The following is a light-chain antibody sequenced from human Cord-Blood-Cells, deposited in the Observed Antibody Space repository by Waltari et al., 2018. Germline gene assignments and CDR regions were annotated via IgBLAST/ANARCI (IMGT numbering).Light chain of an antibody. J-gene: IGKJ4*01. Sequence: DIQMTQSPSSLSASVGDRVTITCRASQSISSYLNWYQQKPGKAPKLLIYAASSLQSGAPSRFSGSGSGTDFTLTISSLQPEDFATYYCQQSYSTPPAFGGGTKVEIK. CDR2: AAS. CDR3: QQSYSTPPA. V-gene: IGKV1-39*01. CDR1: QSISSY.